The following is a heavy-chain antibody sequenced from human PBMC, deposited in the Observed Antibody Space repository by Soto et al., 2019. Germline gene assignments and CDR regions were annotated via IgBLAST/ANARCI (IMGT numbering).Heavy chain of an antibody. V-gene: IGHV2-5*02. CDR2: VYWDDDK. CDR1: GFSLITSGVG. J-gene: IGHJ1*01. Sequence: QITLKESGPTLVKPTQTLTLTCTFSGFSLITSGVGVGWIRQPPGKALEWLALVYWDDDKRYSPSLKSRLTITKDTSKNQVVLTMTNMDPVDTATYYCAVRGDCSSTSCYHIFQHWGQGTLVAVSS. D-gene: IGHD2-2*01. CDR3: AVRGDCSSTSCYHIFQH.